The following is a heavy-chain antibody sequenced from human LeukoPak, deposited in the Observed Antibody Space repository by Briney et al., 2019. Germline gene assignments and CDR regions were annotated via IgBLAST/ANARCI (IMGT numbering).Heavy chain of an antibody. D-gene: IGHD2-15*01. Sequence: ASVKVSCKASGYTFTGYYMHWVRQAPGQGLEWMGWINPNSGGTNYAQKFQGRVTMTRDTSISTAYMELSRLRSDDTAVYYCARPRYCSGGSCRQPWFDPWGQGTLVTVSS. CDR3: ARPRYCSGGSCRQPWFDP. CDR2: INPNSGGT. V-gene: IGHV1-2*02. CDR1: GYTFTGYY. J-gene: IGHJ5*02.